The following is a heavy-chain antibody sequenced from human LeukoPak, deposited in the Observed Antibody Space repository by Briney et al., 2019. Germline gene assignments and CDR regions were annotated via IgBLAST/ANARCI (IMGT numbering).Heavy chain of an antibody. CDR2: IYYSGST. CDR1: GGSISSYY. J-gene: IGHJ6*04. Sequence: PSETLSLTCTVSGGSISSYYWSWIRQPPGKGLEWIGYIYYSGSTNYNPSLKSRVTISVDTSKNQFSLKLSSVTAADTAVYYCARGLEGGITIFGVVIYGLDVWGKGTTVTVSS. D-gene: IGHD3-3*01. CDR3: ARGLEGGITIFGVVIYGLDV. V-gene: IGHV4-59*01.